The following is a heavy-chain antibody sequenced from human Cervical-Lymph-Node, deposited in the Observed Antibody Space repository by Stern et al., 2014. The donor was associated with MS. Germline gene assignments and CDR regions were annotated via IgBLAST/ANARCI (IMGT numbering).Heavy chain of an antibody. J-gene: IGHJ3*01. V-gene: IGHV1-69*01. CDR2: IIPIYGTP. CDR1: GGTFSNYA. Sequence: VQLVESGAEMKKPGSSGKVSCKASGGTFSNYAFNWVRQAPGQGLEWMGLIIPIYGTPNYAQKLQGRVTIIADESTVYMELTSLRSEDAAMYYCAIFHPPRWGQGTMVTVSS. CDR3: AIFHPPR.